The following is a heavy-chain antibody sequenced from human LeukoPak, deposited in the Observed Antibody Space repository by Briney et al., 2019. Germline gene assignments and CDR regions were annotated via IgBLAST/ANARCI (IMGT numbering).Heavy chain of an antibody. CDR3: ARGDSGYDFNY. CDR1: DGSISTYY. J-gene: IGHJ4*02. Sequence: SETLSLTCTISDGSISTYYWSWIRQLPGKGLEWIASINYKGDTDLNPSLKSRATISVDTSKNQFSLKLSSVTAADTAVYYCARGDSGYDFNYWGQGTLVTVSS. V-gene: IGHV4-59*01. D-gene: IGHD5-12*01. CDR2: INYKGDT.